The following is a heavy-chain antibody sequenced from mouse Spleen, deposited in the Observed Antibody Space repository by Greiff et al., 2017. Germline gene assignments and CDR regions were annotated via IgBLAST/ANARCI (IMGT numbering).Heavy chain of an antibody. J-gene: IGHJ2*01. CDR3: ARDDPGSGYFDY. CDR2: IHPNSGST. CDR1: GYTFTSYW. V-gene: IGHV1-64*01. D-gene: IGHD2-12*01. Sequence: QVQLQQPGAELVKPGASVKLSCKASGYTFTSYWMHWVKQRPGQGLEWIGMIHPNSGSTNYNEKFKSKATLTVDKSSSTAYMQLSSLTSEDSAVYYCARDDPGSGYFDYWGQGTTLTVSS.